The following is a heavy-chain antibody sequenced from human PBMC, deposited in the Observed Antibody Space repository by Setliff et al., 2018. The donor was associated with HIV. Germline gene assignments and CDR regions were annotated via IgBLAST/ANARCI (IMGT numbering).Heavy chain of an antibody. D-gene: IGHD1-26*01. J-gene: IGHJ4*02. CDR3: ARHMGSPADH. Sequence: SETLSLTCIVSGDSISSYYWSWIRQPAGKGLEWIGRIYTSGSTNYSPPLESRVTMSLDTSKHHFSLRLTSVTAADTAVYFCARHMGSPADHWGQGTLVTVSS. CDR2: IYTSGST. CDR1: GDSISSYY. V-gene: IGHV4-4*07.